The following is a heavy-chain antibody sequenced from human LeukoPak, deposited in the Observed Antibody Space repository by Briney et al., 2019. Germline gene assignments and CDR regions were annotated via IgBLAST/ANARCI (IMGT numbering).Heavy chain of an antibody. J-gene: IGHJ4*02. Sequence: GGSLRLSCAGSGFTFSNYWMSWVRQAPGKGPEWVANIKQDGREIHYLDSVKGRFTISRDNAKSSLYLQMNSLRAEDTAVYYCARLYDPGDYFDYWGQGTLVTVSS. CDR3: ARLYDPGDYFDY. D-gene: IGHD2/OR15-2a*01. CDR1: GFTFSNYW. CDR2: IKQDGREI. V-gene: IGHV3-7*01.